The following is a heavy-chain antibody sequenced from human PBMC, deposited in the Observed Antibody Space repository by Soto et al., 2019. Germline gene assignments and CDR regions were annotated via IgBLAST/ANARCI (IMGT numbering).Heavy chain of an antibody. D-gene: IGHD1-1*01. CDR1: GFTLSAYW. CDR2: SSSDGTMS. CDR3: ARGDSRIWRYEYHAMDV. V-gene: IGHV3-74*01. Sequence: EVKVVESGGGLVEPGGSLRLSCAGSGFTLSAYWMHWVRQVPGKGLEWISRSSSDGTMSEYVDSVKGRFTISRDNAKSTVSLEMGRLSAEDTAVYYCARGDSRIWRYEYHAMDVWGQGTTVIVAS. J-gene: IGHJ6*02.